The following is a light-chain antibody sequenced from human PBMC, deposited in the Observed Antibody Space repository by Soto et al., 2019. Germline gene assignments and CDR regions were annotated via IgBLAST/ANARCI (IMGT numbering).Light chain of an antibody. CDR1: QSVSSSY. J-gene: IGKJ1*01. CDR3: QQYQA. Sequence: IVLTQSPGTLYLSPGERATLSCRASQSVSSSYLAWYQQKPGQAPRLLIYGASSRATGIPDRFSGSGSGTDFTLTISRLEPEDFAVYYCQQYQAFGQGTKVDI. V-gene: IGKV3-20*01. CDR2: GAS.